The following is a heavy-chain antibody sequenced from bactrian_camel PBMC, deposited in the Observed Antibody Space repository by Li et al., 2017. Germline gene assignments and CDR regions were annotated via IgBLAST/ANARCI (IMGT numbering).Heavy chain of an antibody. CDR1: GVTFSSYA. CDR2: IRSNGSST. Sequence: CVASGVTFSSYAMSWVRQAPGKGLELVSGIRSNGSSTYYHDSVKGRFTFAQDNAENAVSLQMNSLKPDDSGVYYCAAGFVRGDWLASTTYKYWGRGTQVTVS. V-gene: IGHV3S40*01. J-gene: IGHJ4*01. CDR3: AAGFVRGDWLASTTYKY. D-gene: IGHD5*01.